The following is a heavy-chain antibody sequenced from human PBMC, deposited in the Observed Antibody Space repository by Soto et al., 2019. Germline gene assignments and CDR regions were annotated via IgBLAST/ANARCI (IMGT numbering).Heavy chain of an antibody. CDR1: GDTFTTYD. J-gene: IGHJ4*02. D-gene: IGHD3-10*01. Sequence: ASVKVSCKASGDTFTTYDINWVRQATGHGLEWMGWINPNSGNIGYAQRFQGRVTMTRDTAIRTAYMEVSSLRSDDTAVYYCAIGRASGSYYLLDYWGQGTLVTVSS. CDR3: AIGRASGSYYLLDY. CDR2: INPNSGNI. V-gene: IGHV1-8*01.